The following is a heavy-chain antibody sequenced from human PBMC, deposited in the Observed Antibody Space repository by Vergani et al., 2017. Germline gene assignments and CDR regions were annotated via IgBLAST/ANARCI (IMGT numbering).Heavy chain of an antibody. V-gene: IGHV3-21*01. CDR3: ASHDSSGWYGENDAFDI. CDR2: ISSSSSYI. Sequence: EVQMVESGGGLVQPGGSLRLSCAASGFIFSDHYMDWVRQAPGKGLEWVSSISSSSSYIYYADSVKGRFTISRDNAKNSLYLQMNSLRAEDTAVYYCASHDSSGWYGENDAFDIWGQGTMVTVSS. D-gene: IGHD6-19*01. J-gene: IGHJ3*02. CDR1: GFIFSDHY.